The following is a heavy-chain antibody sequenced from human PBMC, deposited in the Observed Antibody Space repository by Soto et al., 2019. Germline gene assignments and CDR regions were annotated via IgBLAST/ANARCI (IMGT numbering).Heavy chain of an antibody. J-gene: IGHJ4*02. D-gene: IGHD3-16*02. V-gene: IGHV4-59*01. CDR3: ARAFGSTMPSLF. CDR2: IYYTGST. CDR1: GGPISSYY. Sequence: SETLSLTXTVSGGPISSYYWSWIRQPPGKGLEWIGYIYYTGSTNYNPSLKSRVTISVDTSKNQFSLKLSSVTAADTAVYYCARAFGSTMPSLFWGQGTLVTVSS.